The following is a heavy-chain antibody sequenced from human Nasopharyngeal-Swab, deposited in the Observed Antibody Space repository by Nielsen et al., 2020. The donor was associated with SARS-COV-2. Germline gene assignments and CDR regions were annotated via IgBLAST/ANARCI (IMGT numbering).Heavy chain of an antibody. D-gene: IGHD2-8*02. Sequence: GESLKIYCAASGFTFSSYAMSWVRQAPGKGLEWVSAISGSGGSTYYADSVKGRFTISRDNSKNTLYLQMNSLRAEDTAVYYCAKDGSPLLLALYYYYMDVWGKWTTVTVSS. CDR2: ISGSGGST. J-gene: IGHJ6*03. V-gene: IGHV3-23*01. CDR1: GFTFSSYA. CDR3: AKDGSPLLLALYYYYMDV.